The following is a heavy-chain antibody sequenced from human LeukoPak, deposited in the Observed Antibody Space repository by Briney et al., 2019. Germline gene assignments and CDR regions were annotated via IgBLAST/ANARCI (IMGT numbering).Heavy chain of an antibody. Sequence: GGSLRLSCAASGIIFSSFAMSWVRQAPGKGLEWVSAISGSGGSTYYADSVKGRFTISRDNSKNTLYLQMNSLRAEDTAVYYCAKDAHGGKYFDYWGQGTLVTVSS. CDR3: AKDAHGGKYFDY. J-gene: IGHJ4*02. CDR1: GIIFSSFA. V-gene: IGHV3-23*01. CDR2: ISGSGGST. D-gene: IGHD6-25*01.